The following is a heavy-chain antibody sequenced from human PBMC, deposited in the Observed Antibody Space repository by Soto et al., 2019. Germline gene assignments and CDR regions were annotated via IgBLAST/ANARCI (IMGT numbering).Heavy chain of an antibody. CDR1: GYTFTGHY. CDR3: GRRRSGDLVVFH. D-gene: IGHD1-26*01. V-gene: IGHV1-2*02. Sequence: QVQLVQSGAEVKKPGASVKVSCKASGYTFTGHYIHWVRHVPGQGREWMGEIGPDRGDTKYAQKFQGRLTMTRDTSITTVYMELSNLGPDDTAVYYCGRRRSGDLVVFHWGQGTLVTVSS. CDR2: IGPDRGDT. J-gene: IGHJ4*02.